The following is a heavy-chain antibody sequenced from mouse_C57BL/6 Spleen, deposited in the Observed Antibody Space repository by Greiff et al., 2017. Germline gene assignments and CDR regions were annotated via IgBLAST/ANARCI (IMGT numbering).Heavy chain of an antibody. CDR1: GFTFSSYG. D-gene: IGHD4-1*01. J-gene: IGHJ3*01. CDR2: ISSGGSYT. V-gene: IGHV5-6*01. CDR3: AAHWDY. Sequence: EVKVVESGGDLVKPGGSLKLSCAASGFTFSSYGMSWVRQTPDKRLEWVATISSGGSYTYYPDSVKGRFTISRDNAKNTLYLQMSSLKSEDTAMYYCAAHWDYWGQGTLVTVSA.